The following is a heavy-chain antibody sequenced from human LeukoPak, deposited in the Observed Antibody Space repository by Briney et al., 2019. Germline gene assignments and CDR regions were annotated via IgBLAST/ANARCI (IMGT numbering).Heavy chain of an antibody. Sequence: SVKVSCKASGGTFSSYAISWVRQAPGQGLEWMGGIIPIFGTANYAQKFQGRVTITTDESTSTAYMELSSLRSEDTAVYYCARDGRGGYDYYWFDPWGQGTLVTVSS. CDR3: ARDGRGGYDYYWFDP. J-gene: IGHJ5*02. V-gene: IGHV1-69*05. D-gene: IGHD5-12*01. CDR2: IIPIFGTA. CDR1: GGTFSSYA.